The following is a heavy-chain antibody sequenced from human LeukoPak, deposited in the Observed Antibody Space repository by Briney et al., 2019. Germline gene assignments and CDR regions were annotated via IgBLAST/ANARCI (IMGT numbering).Heavy chain of an antibody. CDR3: ATTIYCRSVSCLRNYYFDD. CDR1: GGIFTSYA. Sequence: SVKVPCKASGGIFTSYAIHWVRQAPGQGLKWMGRIIPVVDEGRYSQNFQGRVAITADKSTSTAYMELSSLRSEETAVYFGATTIYCRSVSCLRNYYFDDWGQGTLVTVSS. D-gene: IGHD2-2*01. CDR2: IIPVVDEG. V-gene: IGHV1-69*04. J-gene: IGHJ4*01.